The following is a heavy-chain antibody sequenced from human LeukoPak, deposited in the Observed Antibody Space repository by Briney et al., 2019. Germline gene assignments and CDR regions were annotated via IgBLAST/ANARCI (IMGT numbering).Heavy chain of an antibody. CDR3: AKDSFPYCYDSSGYPYYDY. CDR1: GFTFSSYA. V-gene: IGHV3-23*01. D-gene: IGHD3-22*01. Sequence: PGGSLRLSCAASGFTFSSYAMSWVRQAPGKGLEWVSAISGSGGSTYYAASVKGRFTISRDNSKNTLYLQMNSLRAEDTAVYYCAKDSFPYCYDSSGYPYYDYWGQGTLVTVSS. CDR2: ISGSGGST. J-gene: IGHJ4*02.